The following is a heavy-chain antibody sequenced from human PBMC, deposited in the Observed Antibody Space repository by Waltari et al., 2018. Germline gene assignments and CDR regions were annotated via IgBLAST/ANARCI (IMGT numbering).Heavy chain of an antibody. D-gene: IGHD6-25*01. J-gene: IGHJ3*02. CDR3: ARVGRAADAFDI. CDR1: GGTFSSYA. CDR2: INPNSGGT. Sequence: QVQLVQSGAEVKKPGSSVKVSCKASGGTFSSYAISWVRQAPGQGLEWMGRINPNSGGTNYAQKFQGRVTMTRDTSISTAYMELSRLRSDDTAVYYCARVGRAADAFDIWGQGTMVTVSS. V-gene: IGHV1-2*02.